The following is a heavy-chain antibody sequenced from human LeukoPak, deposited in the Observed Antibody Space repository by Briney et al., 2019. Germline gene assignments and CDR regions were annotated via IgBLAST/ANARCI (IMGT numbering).Heavy chain of an antibody. CDR1: GGSISSSSYY. CDR2: ICYSGST. CDR3: ARRLGSSGWYGDDAFDT. J-gene: IGHJ3*02. V-gene: IGHV4-39*01. D-gene: IGHD6-19*01. Sequence: SETLSLTCTVSGGSISSSSYYWGWIRQPPGKGLEWIGSICYSGSTYYNPSLKSRVTISVDTSKNQFSLKLSSVTAADTAVYYCARRLGSSGWYGDDAFDTWGQGTMVTVSS.